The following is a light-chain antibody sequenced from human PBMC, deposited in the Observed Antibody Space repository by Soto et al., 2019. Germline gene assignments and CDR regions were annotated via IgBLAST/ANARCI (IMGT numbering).Light chain of an antibody. CDR1: QIVSTTF. CDR3: QQYGTSPMYT. Sequence: EIVLTQSPGTLSLSPGERATLSCRASQIVSTTFLAWYQQKPGQAPRLLIYGSSSRAPGIPDRFSGSGSGTDFTLTISRLEPADFAVYYCQQYGTSPMYTFGQGTKVDIK. J-gene: IGKJ2*01. CDR2: GSS. V-gene: IGKV3-20*01.